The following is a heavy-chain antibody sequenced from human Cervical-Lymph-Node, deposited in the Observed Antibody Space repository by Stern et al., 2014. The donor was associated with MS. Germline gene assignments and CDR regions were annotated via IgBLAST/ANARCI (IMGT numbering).Heavy chain of an antibody. CDR3: ARGAGWFDP. J-gene: IGHJ5*02. CDR1: GGSISSYY. Sequence: QVQLVESGPGLVKPSETLSLTCTVSGGSISSYYWSGIWQPPGKGLERVGYIYYSGSTNYNPSLKSRVTISVDTSKTQFSLKLSSVTAADTAVYYCARGAGWFDPWGQGPLVTVSS. CDR2: IYYSGST. V-gene: IGHV4-59*01.